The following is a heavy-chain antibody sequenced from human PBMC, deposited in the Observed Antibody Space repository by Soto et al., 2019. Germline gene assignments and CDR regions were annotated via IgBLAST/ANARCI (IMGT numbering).Heavy chain of an antibody. CDR3: ATSDCSGGSCWAYFDY. CDR2: INHSGST. J-gene: IGHJ4*02. D-gene: IGHD2-15*01. V-gene: IGHV4-34*01. CDR1: GGSFSGYY. Sequence: PSETLSLTCAVYGGSFSGYYWSWIRQPPGKGLEWIGEINHSGSTSYNPSLKSRVTISVDTSKNQFSLKLSSVTAADTAVYYCATSDCSGGSCWAYFDYWGQGTLVTVSS.